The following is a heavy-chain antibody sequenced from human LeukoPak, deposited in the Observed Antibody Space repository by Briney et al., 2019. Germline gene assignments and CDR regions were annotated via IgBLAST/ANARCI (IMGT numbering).Heavy chain of an antibody. CDR3: AKLHNYYYGSSGYGNWFDP. D-gene: IGHD3-22*01. Sequence: GGSLRLSCAASGFTFSSYAMSWGRQAPGKGLEWVSAISGGGGSTYYADPVEGRFYISRDNSTNTLYLQMNCLIPEDTAVYYCAKLHNYYYGSSGYGNWFDPWGQGTLVTVSS. V-gene: IGHV3-23*01. CDR2: ISGGGGST. J-gene: IGHJ5*02. CDR1: GFTFSSYA.